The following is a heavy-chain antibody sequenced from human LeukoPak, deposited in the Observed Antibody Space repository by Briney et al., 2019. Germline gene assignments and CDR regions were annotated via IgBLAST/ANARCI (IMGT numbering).Heavy chain of an antibody. D-gene: IGHD6-13*01. V-gene: IGHV1-2*04. CDR2: INPNSGGT. J-gene: IGHJ5*02. Sequence: GASVKVSCKASGYTFTGYYMHWVRQAPGQGLEWMGWINPNSGGTNYAQKFQGWVTMTRDTSISTAYMELSGLRSDDTAVYYCARVIGLQQSPWSLFDPWGQGTLVTVSS. CDR3: ARVIGLQQSPWSLFDP. CDR1: GYTFTGYY.